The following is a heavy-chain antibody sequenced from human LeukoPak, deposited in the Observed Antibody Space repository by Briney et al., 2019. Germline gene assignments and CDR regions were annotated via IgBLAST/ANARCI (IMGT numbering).Heavy chain of an antibody. CDR1: GFTFSSYS. V-gene: IGHV3-21*01. D-gene: IGHD3-22*01. CDR3: ARVGDSSGYYYYGMDV. CDR2: ISSSSSSYI. J-gene: IGHJ6*02. Sequence: GGSLRLSCAASGFTFSSYSMNWVRQAPGKGLEWVSSISSSSSSYIYYADSVKGRFTISRDNAKNSLYLQMNSLRAEDTAVYYCARVGDSSGYYYYGMDVWGQGTTVTVSS.